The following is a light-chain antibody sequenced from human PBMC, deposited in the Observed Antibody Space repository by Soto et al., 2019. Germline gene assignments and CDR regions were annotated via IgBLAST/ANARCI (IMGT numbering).Light chain of an antibody. V-gene: IGKV3-15*01. CDR1: QSISTD. Sequence: EIVMTQSPATLSVSPGERATLSCRASQSISTDLAWYQQKPGQAPRLLIYDASTRATGIPARFSGSGSGTEFTLTISSLQSEDFAVYYCQQYRNWPPFTFGPGTKVDIK. J-gene: IGKJ3*01. CDR3: QQYRNWPPFT. CDR2: DAS.